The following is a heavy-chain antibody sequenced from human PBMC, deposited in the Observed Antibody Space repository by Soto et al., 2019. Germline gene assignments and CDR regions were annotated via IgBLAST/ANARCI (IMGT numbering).Heavy chain of an antibody. D-gene: IGHD3-3*01. CDR3: ARVNPTYYDFWSGPYYYYYMDV. CDR2: INHSGST. J-gene: IGHJ6*03. CDR1: GGSISSSSYY. Sequence: SETLSLTCTVSGGSISSSSYYWGWIRQPPGKGLEWIGSINHSGSTNYNPSLKSRVTISVDTSKNQFSLKLSSVTAADTAVYYCARVNPTYYDFWSGPYYYYYMDVWGKGTTVTVSS. V-gene: IGHV4-39*07.